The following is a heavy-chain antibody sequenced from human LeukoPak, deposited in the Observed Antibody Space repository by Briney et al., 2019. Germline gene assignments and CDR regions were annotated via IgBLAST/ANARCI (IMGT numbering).Heavy chain of an antibody. CDR3: AREYGDYGSDYFDS. CDR1: GFTFSSYS. V-gene: IGHV3-48*01. Sequence: GGSLRLSCAASGFTFSSYSMNWVRQAPGKGLEWVSYISSSSSTMYYADFVKGRFTISRDNAKNSLYLQMNSLRAEDTAVYYCAREYGDYGSDYFDSWGQGSLVTVSS. D-gene: IGHD4-17*01. CDR2: ISSSSSTM. J-gene: IGHJ4*02.